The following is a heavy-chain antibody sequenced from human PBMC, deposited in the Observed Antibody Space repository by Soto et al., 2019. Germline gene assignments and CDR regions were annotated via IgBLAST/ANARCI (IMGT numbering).Heavy chain of an antibody. CDR2: ISSSERA. V-gene: IGHV4-30-4*01. J-gene: IGHJ4*02. CDR1: GGPFSDDAHL. D-gene: IGHD5-12*01. Sequence: QVQLQESGPGLVKPSQTLSLICTVSGGPFSDDAHLWSWLRQSPGMGLEWMGHISSSERASYNPSRQSRLSISRDTSKKQFSLSLTSVTAADTAVYFCARANAYNYVRYFFDFWGQGALVTVSS. CDR3: ARANAYNYVRYFFDF.